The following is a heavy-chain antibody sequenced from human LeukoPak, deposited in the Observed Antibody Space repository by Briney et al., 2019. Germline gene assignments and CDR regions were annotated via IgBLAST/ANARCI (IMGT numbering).Heavy chain of an antibody. CDR2: ISGSGGST. CDR1: GFTFSSYG. V-gene: IGHV3-23*01. Sequence: QPGGSLRLSCAASGFTFSSYGMSWVRQAPGKGLEWVSAISGSGGSTSYADSVKGRFTISRDNAKNSLYLQMNSLRAEDTAVYYCARDNPLYYYDSSGHRAFFDYWGQGTLVTVSS. J-gene: IGHJ4*02. CDR3: ARDNPLYYYDSSGHRAFFDY. D-gene: IGHD3-22*01.